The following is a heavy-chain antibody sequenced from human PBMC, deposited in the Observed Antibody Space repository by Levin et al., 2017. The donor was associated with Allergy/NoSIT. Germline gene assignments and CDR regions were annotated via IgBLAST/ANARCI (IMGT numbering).Heavy chain of an antibody. V-gene: IGHV3-15*01. CDR2: IKSKTDGGTT. D-gene: IGHD3-9*01. CDR3: TTDHYFTIFWL. CDR1: GFTFSNAW. Sequence: GESLKISCAASGFTFSNAWMSWVRQAPGKGLEWVGRIKSKTDGGTTDYAAPVKGRFTISRDDSKNTLYLQMNSLKTEDTAVYYCTTDHYFTIFWLWGQGTLVTVSS. J-gene: IGHJ4*02.